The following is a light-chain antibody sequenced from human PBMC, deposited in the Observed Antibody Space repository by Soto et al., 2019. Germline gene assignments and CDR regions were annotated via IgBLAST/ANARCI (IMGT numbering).Light chain of an antibody. J-gene: IGKJ1*01. V-gene: IGKV3-20*01. CDR1: QSVTSNY. CDR3: QQYGGSPRT. CDR2: GAS. Sequence: EIVLTQSPDTLSLSPGERATLSCRASQSVTSNYLAWYQQKPGQAPRLLIYGASSRATGIPDRFRGSGSGTDYTHNSSRLETEDFAVYCGQQYGGSPRTFGQGTKVEIK.